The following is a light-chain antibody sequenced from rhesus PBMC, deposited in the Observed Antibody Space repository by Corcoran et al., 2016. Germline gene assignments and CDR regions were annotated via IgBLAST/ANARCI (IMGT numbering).Light chain of an antibody. Sequence: DIQMTQSPSSLSASVGDRVTITCRASQTISSYLAWYQQTPGKVPKLLIYAASSLESGVPSRFSGSGSGTEFTLTISSLQPEDFATYYCQQHNSHPLTFGGGTKVEIK. CDR3: QQHNSHPLT. J-gene: IGKJ4*01. CDR1: QTISSY. CDR2: AAS. V-gene: IGKV1-44*01.